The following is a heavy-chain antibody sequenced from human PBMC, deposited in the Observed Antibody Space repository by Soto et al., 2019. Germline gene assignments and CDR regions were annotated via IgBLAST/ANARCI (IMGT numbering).Heavy chain of an antibody. D-gene: IGHD1-7*01. V-gene: IGHV4-30-4*01. CDR3: ARDRITGTTQLYYYGMDV. J-gene: IGHJ6*04. CDR2: IYYSGST. CDR1: GGSISSGDYY. Sequence: SETLSLTCTVSGGSISSGDYYWSWIRQPPGKGLEWIGYIYYSGSTYYNPSLKSRVTISVDTSKNQFSLKLSSVTAADTAVYYCARDRITGTTQLYYYGMDVRGKGTTVTVSS.